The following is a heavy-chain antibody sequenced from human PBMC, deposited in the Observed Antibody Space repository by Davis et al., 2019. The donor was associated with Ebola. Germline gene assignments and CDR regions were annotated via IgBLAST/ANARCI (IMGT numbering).Heavy chain of an antibody. CDR3: VRDFWGPLVQGVKALDDAFDI. Sequence: ASVKVSCKTSGLPFNTLAIHWVRQGPGQRLEWMGWVNAANGNTRYSQKFQGRVKMTRDTSASTIYMELTSLRSEDTAVYFCVRDFWGPLVQGVKALDDAFDIWGQGTMVTVSS. V-gene: IGHV1-3*01. CDR2: VNAANGNT. CDR1: GLPFNTLA. D-gene: IGHD3-10*01. J-gene: IGHJ3*02.